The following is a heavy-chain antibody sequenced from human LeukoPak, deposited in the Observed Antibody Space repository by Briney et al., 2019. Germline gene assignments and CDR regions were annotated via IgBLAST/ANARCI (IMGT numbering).Heavy chain of an antibody. J-gene: IGHJ4*02. CDR1: GFSFSSYA. Sequence: GGSLRLSCAASGFSFSSYAMSWVRQAPGEGLEWVSGISSSGGSPYYADSVQGRFTISRDNSKNTLFLQMTGLRAEDTAVYYCADLGTTYYYDRSTYWGQGTLVAVSS. D-gene: IGHD3-22*01. V-gene: IGHV3-23*01. CDR3: ADLGTTYYYDRSTY. CDR2: ISSSGGSP.